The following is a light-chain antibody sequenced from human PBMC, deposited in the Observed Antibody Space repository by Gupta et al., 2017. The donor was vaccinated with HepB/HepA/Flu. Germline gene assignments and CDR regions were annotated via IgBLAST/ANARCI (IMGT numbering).Light chain of an antibody. CDR2: DVS. CDR1: SNDIGSNKY. V-gene: IGLV2-14*03. CDR3: SSYGTADI. Sequence: SAPTQPASVSGSPGQSLTTSWTGTSNDIGSNKYVSWYQQFPGRAPKLMIYDVSNRPSGVSYRFSGSKSGNTSSLTISGLQAEDEADYYCSSYGTADIFGTGTRVSVL. J-gene: IGLJ1*01.